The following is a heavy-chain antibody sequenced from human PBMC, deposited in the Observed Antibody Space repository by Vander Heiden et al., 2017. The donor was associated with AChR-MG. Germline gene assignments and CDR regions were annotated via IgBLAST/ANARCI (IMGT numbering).Heavy chain of an antibody. V-gene: IGHV4-34*01. CDR2: INHSGST. J-gene: IGHJ4*02. D-gene: IGHD3-10*01. CDR1: GGSFSGYY. Sequence: QVQLQQWGAGLLKPSETLSLTCAVYGGSFSGYYWSWIRQPPGKGLEWIGEINHSGSTNYNPSLKSRVTISVDTSKNQFSLKLSSVTAADTAVYYCARAPFGRGYYYGSGSDYWGQGTLVTVSS. CDR3: ARAPFGRGYYYGSGSDY.